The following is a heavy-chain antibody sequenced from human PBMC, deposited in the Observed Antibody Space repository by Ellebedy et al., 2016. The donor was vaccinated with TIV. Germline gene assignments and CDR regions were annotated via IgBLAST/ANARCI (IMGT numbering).Heavy chain of an antibody. CDR1: GFTFDDYA. D-gene: IGHD3-3*01. CDR3: AKDLERGLEWSQSAFDY. CDR2: ITWNSDRV. Sequence: SLRLSXAASGFTFDDYAMHWVRQVPGKGLEWVSGITWNSDRVAYADSVKGRFTISRDNAKKSLYLQMNSLRPADMALYYCAKDLERGLEWSQSAFDYWGQGTLVTVSS. V-gene: IGHV3-9*03. J-gene: IGHJ4*02.